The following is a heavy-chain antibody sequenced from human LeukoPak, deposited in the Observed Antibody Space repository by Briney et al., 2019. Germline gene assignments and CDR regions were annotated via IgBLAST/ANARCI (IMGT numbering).Heavy chain of an antibody. CDR1: GGSISSGSYY. Sequence: SQTLSLTCTASGGSISSGSYYWSWIRQPAGKGLEWIGRIYTSGSTNYNPSLKSRVTISVDTSKNQFSLKLSSVTAADTAVYYCAREGCSSTSCYGQIYYYYYYMDVWGKGTTVTISS. V-gene: IGHV4-61*02. D-gene: IGHD2-2*01. CDR2: IYTSGST. CDR3: AREGCSSTSCYGQIYYYYYYMDV. J-gene: IGHJ6*03.